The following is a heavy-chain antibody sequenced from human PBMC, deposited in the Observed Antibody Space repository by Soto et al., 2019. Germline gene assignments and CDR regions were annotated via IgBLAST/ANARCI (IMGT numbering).Heavy chain of an antibody. D-gene: IGHD6-19*01. CDR3: ARGNRYGSSRAYSSGWYKGGLDV. Sequence: PSETLSLTCAVYGGSFSGYYWSWIRQPPGKGLEWIGEIDHSGSTNYNPPLKSRVTISVDTSKNQFSLKLSSVTATDTAVYYCARGNRYGSSRAYSSGWYKGGLDVSGQGTTVTVSS. CDR2: IDHSGST. V-gene: IGHV4-34*01. CDR1: GGSFSGYY. J-gene: IGHJ6*02.